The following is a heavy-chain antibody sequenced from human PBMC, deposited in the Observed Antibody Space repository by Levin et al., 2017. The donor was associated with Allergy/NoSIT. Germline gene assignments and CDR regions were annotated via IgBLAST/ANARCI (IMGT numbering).Heavy chain of an antibody. CDR1: GFTFSSYG. Sequence: GGSLRLSCAASGFTFSSYGMSWVRQAPGKGLDWVSAISSSGGRTNYADSVKGRFTISRDNSKNTLYLQMNSLRVEDTAVYYCANLFNYDYWGQGTLVTVSS. CDR3: ANLFNYDY. CDR2: ISSSGGRT. D-gene: IGHD5-24*01. J-gene: IGHJ4*02. V-gene: IGHV3-23*01.